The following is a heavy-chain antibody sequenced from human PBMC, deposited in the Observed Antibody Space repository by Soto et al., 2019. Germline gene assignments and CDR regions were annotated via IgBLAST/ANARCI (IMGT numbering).Heavy chain of an antibody. Sequence: XPVKVACEGAGYPLSSYGIGWGRQAPGQGLEWMGWISAYNGNTNYAQKLQCRVTMTTDTSTSTAYMELRSLRSDDTAVYYCARDPMVRGVILFDYWGQGTLVTVYS. J-gene: IGHJ4*02. CDR2: ISAYNGNT. V-gene: IGHV1-18*04. CDR1: GYPLSSYG. D-gene: IGHD3-10*01. CDR3: ARDPMVRGVILFDY.